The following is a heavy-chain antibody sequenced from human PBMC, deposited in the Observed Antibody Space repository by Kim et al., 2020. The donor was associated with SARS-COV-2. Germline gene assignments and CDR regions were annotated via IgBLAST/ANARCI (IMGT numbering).Heavy chain of an antibody. V-gene: IGHV3-13*01. CDR3: ARVGSGSTRGAFDI. J-gene: IGHJ3*02. D-gene: IGHD1-26*01. Sequence: PGSVKGRFTISREKAKNSLYLQMNSLRAGDTAVYYCARVGSGSTRGAFDIWGQGTMVTVSS.